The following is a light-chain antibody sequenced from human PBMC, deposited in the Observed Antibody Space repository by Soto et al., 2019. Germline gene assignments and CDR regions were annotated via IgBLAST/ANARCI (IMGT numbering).Light chain of an antibody. CDR2: EVS. V-gene: IGLV2-14*01. CDR1: SGDIGFYKY. Sequence: QSVLTQPASVSGSPGQSITISCTGTSGDIGFYKYVSWYQQHPGKAPKLLIYEVSIRPSGVSNRFSGSKSGNTASLTISGLQSEDEADYYCEGWDDSLNGVLLGGGTKVTVL. J-gene: IGLJ2*01. CDR3: EGWDDSLNGVL.